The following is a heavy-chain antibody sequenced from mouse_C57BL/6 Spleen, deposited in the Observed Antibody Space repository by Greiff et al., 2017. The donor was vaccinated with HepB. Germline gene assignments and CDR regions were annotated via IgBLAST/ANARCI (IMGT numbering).Heavy chain of an antibody. CDR3: ARRYYYGPMDY. V-gene: IGHV1-59*01. J-gene: IGHJ4*01. D-gene: IGHD1-1*01. Sequence: QVQLQQPGAELVRPGTSVKLSCKASGYTFTSYWMHWVKQRPGQGLEWIGVIDPSDSYTNYNQKFKGKATLTVDTSSSTAYMQLSSLTSEDSAVYYCARRYYYGPMDYWGQGTSVTVSS. CDR2: IDPSDSYT. CDR1: GYTFTSYW.